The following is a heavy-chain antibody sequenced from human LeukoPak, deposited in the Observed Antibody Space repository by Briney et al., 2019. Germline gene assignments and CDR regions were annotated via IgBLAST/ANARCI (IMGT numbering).Heavy chain of an antibody. CDR2: IYTGGCGT. CDR1: GYSFSSYW. D-gene: IGHD3-22*01. CDR3: ARLAIVVLPTSYFDY. J-gene: IGHJ4*02. V-gene: IGHV5-51*01. Sequence: GESPKIPCKGAGYSFSSYWIGRWRQMPGEGVEEWVVIYTGGCGTRYNPSFQGQVTISADKSISHSSLRRSSLMASDTAMYYCARLAIVVLPTSYFDYWGQGNLVTVSS.